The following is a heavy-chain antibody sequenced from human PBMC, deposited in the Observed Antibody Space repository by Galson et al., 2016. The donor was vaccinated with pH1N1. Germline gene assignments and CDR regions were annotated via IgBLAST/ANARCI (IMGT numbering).Heavy chain of an antibody. V-gene: IGHV4-59*01. J-gene: IGHJ4*01. Sequence: SETLSLTCTVSGGSISSYYWSWIRQPPGKGLEWIGYIYYSGSTNYNPSLRSRVTISVDTSNHQFSLKLSSVTAADTAVYHCARASTGYFDSWGQGTLVTVSS. D-gene: IGHD2-2*01. CDR1: GGSISSYY. CDR2: IYYSGST. CDR3: ARASTGYFDS.